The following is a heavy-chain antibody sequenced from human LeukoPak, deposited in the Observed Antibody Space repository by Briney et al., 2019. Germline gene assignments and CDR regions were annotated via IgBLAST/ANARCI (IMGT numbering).Heavy chain of an antibody. Sequence: SETLSLTCTVSGGTISSCYWNWIRQPPGKGLEWIGYNHYSGSTKYNPSLKSRVTISVDTSKNQFSLKLSSVTAADTAVYYCARWYSSGWAFDYWGQGTLVTVSS. CDR1: GGTISSCY. J-gene: IGHJ4*02. V-gene: IGHV4-59*08. CDR2: NHYSGST. CDR3: ARWYSSGWAFDY. D-gene: IGHD6-19*01.